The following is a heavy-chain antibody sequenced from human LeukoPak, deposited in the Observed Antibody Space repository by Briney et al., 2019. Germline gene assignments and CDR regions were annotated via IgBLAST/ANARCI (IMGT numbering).Heavy chain of an antibody. V-gene: IGHV3-21*01. CDR2: ISSISSYI. CDR3: TDGRKHVQARTYYYGMDV. CDR1: GFPFSSYS. Sequence: GGSLRLSCAASGFPFSSYSMNWVRQAPGKGMEWVSSISSISSYIYYAHSVKGRFTISRDNAKNSLYLQMNSLRAEDTAVYYCTDGRKHVQARTYYYGMDVWGQGTTVTVSS. J-gene: IGHJ6*02. D-gene: IGHD1-1*01.